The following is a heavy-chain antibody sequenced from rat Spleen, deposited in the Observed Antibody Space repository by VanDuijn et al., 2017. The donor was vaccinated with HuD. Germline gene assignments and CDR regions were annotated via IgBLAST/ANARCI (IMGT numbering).Heavy chain of an antibody. CDR1: DHSITSNY. J-gene: IGHJ4*01. V-gene: IGHV3-1*01. CDR2: ITYSGTT. Sequence: VQLKESGPGLVKPSQSLSLTCSVTDHSITSNYWGWIRKFPGNKMEWMGFITYSGTTTYNPSLKSRIPITLDTSKNQFFLQLNSVTTEDTATYYCARGAGYVLDAWGQGASGTVSS. D-gene: IGHD1-4*01. CDR3: ARGAGYVLDA.